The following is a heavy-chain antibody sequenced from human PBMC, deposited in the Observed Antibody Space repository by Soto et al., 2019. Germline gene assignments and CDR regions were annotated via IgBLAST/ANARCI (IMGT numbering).Heavy chain of an antibody. J-gene: IGHJ5*02. CDR3: AREVSSGWYAAIDP. V-gene: IGHV1-18*01. CDR1: GYTFTSYG. CDR2: ISAYNGNT. Sequence: ASVKVSCKASGYTFTSYGISWVRQAPGQGLEWMGRISAYNGNTNYAQKFQGRVTMTTDKSTSTAYMELSSLRSEDTAVYYCAREVSSGWYAAIDPWGQGTLVTV. D-gene: IGHD6-19*01.